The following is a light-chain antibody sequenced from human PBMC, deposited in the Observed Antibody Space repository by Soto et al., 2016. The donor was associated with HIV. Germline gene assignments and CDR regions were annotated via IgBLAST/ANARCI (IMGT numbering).Light chain of an antibody. V-gene: IGLV3-19*01. CDR3: NSRDNGDTRVRV. Sequence: SSELTQDPAVSVALGQTVRITCQGDSLTSHDVTWYQQKPGQAPLLVIYGKNNRPSGIPDRFSGSSSGNTASLTITGAQAEDEADYYCNSRDNGDTRVRVFGGGTKLTVL. CDR2: GKN. J-gene: IGLJ3*02. CDR1: SLTSHD.